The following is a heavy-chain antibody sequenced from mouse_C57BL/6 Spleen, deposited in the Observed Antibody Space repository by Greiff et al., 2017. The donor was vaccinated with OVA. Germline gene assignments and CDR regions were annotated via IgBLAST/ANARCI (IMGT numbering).Heavy chain of an antibody. J-gene: IGHJ1*03. V-gene: IGHV14-4*01. D-gene: IGHD1-1*01. CDR3: TDITTVVGWYFDV. Sequence: EVKLMESGAELVRPGASVKLSCTASGFNIKDDYMHWVKQRPEQGLEWIGWIDPENGDTEYASKFQGKATITADTSSNTAYLQLSSLTSEDTAVYYCTDITTVVGWYFDVWGTGTTVTVSS. CDR2: IDPENGDT. CDR1: GFNIKDDY.